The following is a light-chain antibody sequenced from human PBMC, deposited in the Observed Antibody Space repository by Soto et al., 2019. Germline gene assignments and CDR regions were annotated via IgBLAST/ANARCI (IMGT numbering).Light chain of an antibody. V-gene: IGKV1-5*03. Sequence: DIQMTQSPSTLSASVGDRVTITCRASQSISSWLAWYQQKPGKAPKLLIYKASSLESGVPSRFGGSGSGTEFTLTISSLQPDDFATYYCQHYNNYFGGGTKVDIK. CDR1: QSISSW. CDR3: QHYNNY. CDR2: KAS. J-gene: IGKJ4*01.